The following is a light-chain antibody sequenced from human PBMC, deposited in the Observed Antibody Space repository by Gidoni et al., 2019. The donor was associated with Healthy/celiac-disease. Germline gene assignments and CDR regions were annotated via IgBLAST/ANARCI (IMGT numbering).Light chain of an antibody. J-gene: IGKJ1*01. CDR3: QQYNNWPRGT. Sequence: EIVMTQSPATLSVCQGVRATLSCRASQSVSSNLAWYKQKPGQAPRLLIYGASTRATGIPARFSGSVSGTEFTLTISSLQSEDFAVYYCQQYNNWPRGTFGQGTKVEIK. CDR1: QSVSSN. CDR2: GAS. V-gene: IGKV3-15*01.